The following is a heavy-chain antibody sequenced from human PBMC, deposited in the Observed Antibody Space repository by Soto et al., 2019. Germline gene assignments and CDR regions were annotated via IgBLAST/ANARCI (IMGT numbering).Heavy chain of an antibody. Sequence: LKISCKGSGYSFTSYWIGWVRQMPGKGLEWMGIIYPGDSDTRYSPSFQGQVTISADKSISTAYLQWSSLKASDTAMYYCARRLGYCSGGSCYRDYFDYWGQGTLVTVSS. CDR3: ARRLGYCSGGSCYRDYFDY. D-gene: IGHD2-15*01. J-gene: IGHJ4*02. CDR2: IYPGDSDT. CDR1: GYSFTSYW. V-gene: IGHV5-51*01.